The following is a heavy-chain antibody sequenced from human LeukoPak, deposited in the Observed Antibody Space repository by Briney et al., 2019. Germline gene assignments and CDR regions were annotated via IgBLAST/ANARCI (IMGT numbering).Heavy chain of an antibody. J-gene: IGHJ4*02. Sequence: GGSLRLSCAASGFTFDDYGMSWVRQAPGKGLEWVSGINWNGGSTGYADSVKGRFAISRDNAKNSLYLQMNSLRAEDTALYYCARGAEDIVVVPAHYYFDYWGLGTLVTVSS. CDR1: GFTFDDYG. CDR3: ARGAEDIVVVPAHYYFDY. CDR2: INWNGGST. D-gene: IGHD2-2*01. V-gene: IGHV3-20*04.